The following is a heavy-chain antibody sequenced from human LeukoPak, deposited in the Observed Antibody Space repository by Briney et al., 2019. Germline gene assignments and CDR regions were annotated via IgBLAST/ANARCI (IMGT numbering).Heavy chain of an antibody. CDR2: IYYSGST. J-gene: IGHJ5*02. Sequence: SETLSLTCTVSGGSISSSSYYWGWIRQPPGKGLEWIGSIYYSGSTYYNPSLKSRVTISVDTSKNQFSLKLSSVTAADTAVYYCARDTTNWFDPWGQGTLVTVSS. CDR1: GGSISSSSYY. D-gene: IGHD1-1*01. CDR3: ARDTTNWFDP. V-gene: IGHV4-39*07.